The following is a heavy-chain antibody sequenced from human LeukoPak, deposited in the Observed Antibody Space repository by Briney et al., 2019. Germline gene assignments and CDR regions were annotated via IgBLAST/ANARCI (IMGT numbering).Heavy chain of an antibody. Sequence: GGSLRLSCAASGFTFSSYAMTWVRQAPGKGLEWVSAISGSGGSTYYADSVKGRFTISRDNSKNTLYLQMNSLRAEDTAVYYCAKDRGSGYHYFDYWGQGTLVTVSS. V-gene: IGHV3-23*01. CDR2: ISGSGGST. J-gene: IGHJ4*02. D-gene: IGHD3-22*01. CDR3: AKDRGSGYHYFDY. CDR1: GFTFSSYA.